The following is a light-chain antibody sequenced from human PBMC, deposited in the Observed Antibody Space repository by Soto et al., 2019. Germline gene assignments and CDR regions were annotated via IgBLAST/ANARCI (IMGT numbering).Light chain of an antibody. CDR3: QQRSNWLGT. CDR1: QSVDSY. Sequence: EIVLTQSPATLSLSPGERATLSCRASQSVDSYLAWYQQKPGQAPRLLIYDASNRATGIPARFSGSGSGTDFTLIINSLEPEDFAVYYCQQRSNWLGTFGPGTKVDIK. V-gene: IGKV3-11*01. J-gene: IGKJ3*01. CDR2: DAS.